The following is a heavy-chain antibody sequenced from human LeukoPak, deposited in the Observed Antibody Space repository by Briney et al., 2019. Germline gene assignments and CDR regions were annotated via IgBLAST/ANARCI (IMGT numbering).Heavy chain of an antibody. D-gene: IGHD5-18*01. CDR2: IYYGGST. J-gene: IGHJ6*03. Sequence: SETLSRTGTVSGGSISSYYWGWIRQPPGKGLEGIGYIYYGGSTNYNPSLKSRVTISVDTSKNHFSLKRSSVTAADTAVYYCARTTEGGYTYDYFYYYYMDVWGKGTTVTISS. CDR3: ARTTEGGYTYDYFYYYYMDV. CDR1: GGSISSYY. V-gene: IGHV4-59*01.